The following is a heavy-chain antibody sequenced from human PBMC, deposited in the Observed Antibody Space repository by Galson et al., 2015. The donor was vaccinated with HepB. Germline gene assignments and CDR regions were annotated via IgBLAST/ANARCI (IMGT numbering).Heavy chain of an antibody. D-gene: IGHD6-13*01. V-gene: IGHV4-59*01. J-gene: IGHJ4*02. Sequence: SETLSLTCTVSGGSISSYYWSWIRQPPGKGLEWIGYIYYSGSTNYNPSLKSRVTISVDTSKNQFSLKLSSVTAADTAVYYCARSIAAAGTGYFDYWGQGTLVTVSS. CDR1: GGSISSYY. CDR2: IYYSGST. CDR3: ARSIAAAGTGYFDY.